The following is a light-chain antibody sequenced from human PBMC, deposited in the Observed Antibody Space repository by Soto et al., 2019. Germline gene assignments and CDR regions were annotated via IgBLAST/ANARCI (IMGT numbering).Light chain of an antibody. CDR3: SSFAGGNNLL. CDR2: EVS. J-gene: IGLJ2*01. V-gene: IGLV2-8*01. Sequence: QSALTQPPSASGSPGQSVTISCTGTSSDVGGYNFVSWYQQHPGKAPKLLIYEVSKRRSGVPDRFSGSKSDNTGSLTVSGLQAEDEADYYCSSFAGGNNLLFGGGTKLTVL. CDR1: SSDVGGYNF.